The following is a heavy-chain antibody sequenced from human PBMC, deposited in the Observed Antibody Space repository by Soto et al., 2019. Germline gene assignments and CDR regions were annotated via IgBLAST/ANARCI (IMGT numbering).Heavy chain of an antibody. CDR2: IYPGDSDI. D-gene: IGHD3-22*01. V-gene: IGHV5-51*01. J-gene: IGHJ4*02. Sequence: RGESLKISCTGSGYSFTTYWIGWLRQMPGKGLEWMGCIYPGDSDIRFSPSFQGQVTISADMSLSTAYLQWSSLRVSDTAMYYCARQAYHYDTNSFGYWGQGTLVPVSS. CDR3: ARQAYHYDTNSFGY. CDR1: GYSFTTYW.